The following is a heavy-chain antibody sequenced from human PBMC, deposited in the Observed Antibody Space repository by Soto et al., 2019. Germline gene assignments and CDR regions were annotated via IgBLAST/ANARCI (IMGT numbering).Heavy chain of an antibody. V-gene: IGHV4-30-2*01. CDR2: IYHSGST. CDR1: GGSISSGGYS. Sequence: SETLSRTCAVSGGSISSGGYSWSWIRQPPGKGLEWIGYIYHSGSTYYNPSLKSRVTISVDRSKNQFSLKLSSVTAADTAVYYCARLYCGGDCYGTLFDYWGQGTLVTVSS. CDR3: ARLYCGGDCYGTLFDY. J-gene: IGHJ4*02. D-gene: IGHD2-21*02.